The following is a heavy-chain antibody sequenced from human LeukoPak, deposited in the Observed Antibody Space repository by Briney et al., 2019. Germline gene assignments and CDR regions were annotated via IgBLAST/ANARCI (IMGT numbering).Heavy chain of an antibody. Sequence: GGSLRLSCAASGFTFSSYWMHWVRQAPGKGLVWVSRINSDGSSTSYADSVKGRFTISRDNAKNSLYLQMHSLRAEDTALYYCARDAYDDSSESWGQGTLVTVSS. J-gene: IGHJ5*02. CDR1: GFTFSSYW. CDR2: INSDGSST. V-gene: IGHV3-74*01. D-gene: IGHD3-3*01. CDR3: ARDAYDDSSES.